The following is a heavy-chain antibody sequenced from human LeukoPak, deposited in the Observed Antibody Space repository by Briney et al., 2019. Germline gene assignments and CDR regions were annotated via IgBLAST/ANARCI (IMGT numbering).Heavy chain of an antibody. Sequence: ASVKVSCKASGYTFTGYYMHWVRQAPGQGLEWMGWINPNSGGTNYAQKFQGWVTMTRDTSISTAYMELSRLRSDDTAVYYCARGQANWGLYYYYYGMDVWGQGTTVNVSS. CDR3: ARGQANWGLYYYYYGMDV. J-gene: IGHJ6*02. CDR2: INPNSGGT. CDR1: GYTFTGYY. D-gene: IGHD7-27*01. V-gene: IGHV1-2*04.